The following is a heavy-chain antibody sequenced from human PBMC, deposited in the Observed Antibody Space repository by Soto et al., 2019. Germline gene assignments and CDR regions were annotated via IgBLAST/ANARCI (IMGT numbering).Heavy chain of an antibody. Sequence: QLQLQESGPGLVKPSETLSLTCTVSGGSISSSDYYWGWIRQPPGKGLEWIGYMYYGGSTYYNPSLENRVTISVDTSRNHFSLNLGAVTAADTAVYYCARHRATNVYYFYYGMDVWGQGTTVTVSS. D-gene: IGHD1-1*01. CDR2: MYYGGST. J-gene: IGHJ6*02. CDR1: GGSISSSDYY. CDR3: ARHRATNVYYFYYGMDV. V-gene: IGHV4-39*01.